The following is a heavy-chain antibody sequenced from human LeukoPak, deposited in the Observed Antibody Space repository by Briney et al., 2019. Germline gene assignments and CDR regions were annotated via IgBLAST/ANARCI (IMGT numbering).Heavy chain of an antibody. CDR3: ARGYYDSSGYYSGLGY. V-gene: IGHV4-34*01. J-gene: IGHJ4*02. CDR1: GGSFSGYY. D-gene: IGHD3-22*01. Sequence: SETLSLTCAVYGGSFSGYYWSWIRQPPGKGLDGIGEINHSGSTNYNPSLKSRVTISVDTSKNQFSLKRSSVTAADTAVYYCARGYYDSSGYYSGLGYWGQGTLVTVSS. CDR2: INHSGST.